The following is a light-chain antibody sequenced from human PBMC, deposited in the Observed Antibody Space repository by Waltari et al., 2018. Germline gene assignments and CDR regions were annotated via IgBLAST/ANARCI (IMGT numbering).Light chain of an antibody. Sequence: QSVLTQPPSVSEAPRPRVTISCSGGSSNTRTNGVNWYQHLPGEAPTLLIFFDDLPPSGVSDRFSGSKSGTSASLAISGLQPQDEADYYCSTWDDSLNAWVFGGGTKLTVL. CDR3: STWDDSLNAWV. CDR2: FDD. V-gene: IGLV1-36*01. J-gene: IGLJ3*02. CDR1: SSNTRTNG.